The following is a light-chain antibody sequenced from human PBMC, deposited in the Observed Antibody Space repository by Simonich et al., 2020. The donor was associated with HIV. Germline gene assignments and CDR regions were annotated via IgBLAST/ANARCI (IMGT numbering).Light chain of an antibody. J-gene: IGKJ5*01. CDR3: QHYNSFPVT. CDR1: HNINSW. CDR2: TAS. V-gene: IGKV1-5*03. Sequence: DIQMTQSPSTLSASVGDRVTIPCRASHNINSWLAWYQQKPGKAPKLLIYTASSLDSGVPSRFSGSGSGTEFTLTISSLQPDDFATYYCQHYNSFPVTFGQGTRLEIK.